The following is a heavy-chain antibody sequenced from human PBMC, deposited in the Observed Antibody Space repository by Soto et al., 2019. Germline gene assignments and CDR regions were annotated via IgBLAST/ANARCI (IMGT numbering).Heavy chain of an antibody. CDR2: IYYSGST. J-gene: IGHJ5*02. CDR3: ARGRNVLISFGELSAWFDP. V-gene: IGHV4-31*03. Sequence: QVQLQESGPGLVKPSQTLSLICTVSGGSINSGGYYWSWIRQHPGKGLEWIAYIYYSGSTYYNPSLKSRVTISVDTSKNQFSLKLSSVTAAVTAVYYCARGRNVLISFGELSAWFDPWGQGTLVTVSS. CDR1: GGSINSGGYY. D-gene: IGHD3-10*01.